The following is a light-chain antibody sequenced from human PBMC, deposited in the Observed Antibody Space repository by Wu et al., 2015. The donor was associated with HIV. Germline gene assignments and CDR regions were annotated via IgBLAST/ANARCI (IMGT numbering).Light chain of an antibody. J-gene: IGKJ1*01. CDR2: ATS. CDR3: QHYGSSRAT. CDR1: QSVSSTF. Sequence: EIVLTQSPGTLSLSPGERGTLSCRASQSVSSTFLAWYQQKPGQAPRLLIYATSSRATGIPDRFSGSGSGTDFTLNVSRLEPQDFAVYYCQHYGSSRATFGQGTKVEIK. V-gene: IGKV3-20*01.